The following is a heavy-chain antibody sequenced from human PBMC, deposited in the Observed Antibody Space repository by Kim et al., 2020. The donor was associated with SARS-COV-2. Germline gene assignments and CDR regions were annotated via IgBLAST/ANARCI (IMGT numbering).Heavy chain of an antibody. V-gene: IGHV1-18*01. D-gene: IGHD6-13*01. J-gene: IGHJ5*02. Sequence: AQQLQGTVTMNTDTSTSTAYMELRSLRSDDTAVYYCARDQGEGYSRRFDPWGQGTLVTVSS. CDR3: ARDQGEGYSRRFDP.